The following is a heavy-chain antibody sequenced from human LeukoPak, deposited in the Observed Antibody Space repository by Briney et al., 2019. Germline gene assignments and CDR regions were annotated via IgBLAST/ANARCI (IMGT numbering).Heavy chain of an antibody. D-gene: IGHD3-10*01. V-gene: IGHV3-23*01. J-gene: IGHJ6*02. Sequence: GGSLRLSCAASGFTFSGYAMSWVRQAPGKGLEWVSAISGSGGSTYYADSVKGRFTISRDNSKNTLYLQMNSLRAEDTAVYYCAKADYGSGSYLGYYGMDVWGQGTTVTVSS. CDR2: ISGSGGST. CDR3: AKADYGSGSYLGYYGMDV. CDR1: GFTFSGYA.